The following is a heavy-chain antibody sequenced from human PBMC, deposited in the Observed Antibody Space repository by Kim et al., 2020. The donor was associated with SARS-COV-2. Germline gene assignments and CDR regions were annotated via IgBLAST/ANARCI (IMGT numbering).Heavy chain of an antibody. CDR1: GGSISSYY. V-gene: IGHV4-59*13. CDR2: IYYSGST. Sequence: SETLSLTCTVSGGSISSYYWSWIRQPPGKGLEWIGYIYYSGSTNYNPSLKSRVTISVGTSKNQFSLKLSSVTAADTAVYYCARAGSYYWEYYFDYWGQGTLVTVSS. J-gene: IGHJ4*02. D-gene: IGHD1-26*01. CDR3: ARAGSYYWEYYFDY.